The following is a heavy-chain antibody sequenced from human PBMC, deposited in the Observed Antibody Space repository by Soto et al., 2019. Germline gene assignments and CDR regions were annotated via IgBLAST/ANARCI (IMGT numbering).Heavy chain of an antibody. CDR3: AKGMGVYDSCGYYPFDY. CDR2: ISYDGSNK. J-gene: IGHJ4*02. V-gene: IGHV3-30*18. Sequence: QVQLVESGGGVVQPGRSLRLSCAASGFTFSRYGMHWVRQAPGKGLAWVAVISYDGSNKYYADFVNGRFTISRDNSKKALYLEMNSLRAEDTAVYYGAKGMGVYDSCGYYPFDYWGQGTLVTVSS. CDR1: GFTFSRYG. D-gene: IGHD3-22*01.